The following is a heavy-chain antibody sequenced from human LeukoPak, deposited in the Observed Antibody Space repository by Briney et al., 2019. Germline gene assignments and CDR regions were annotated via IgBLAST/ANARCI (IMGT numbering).Heavy chain of an antibody. CDR2: IYYSGST. CDR1: GGSISSYY. D-gene: IGHD3-16*01. J-gene: IGHJ4*02. Sequence: SETLSLTCTVSGGSISSYYWSWIRQPPGKGLEWIGYIYYSGSTNYNPSLKSRVTISVDTSKNQFSLKLSSVTAADTAVYYCARWGGEPHLPFDYWGQGILVSASS. CDR3: ARWGGEPHLPFDY. V-gene: IGHV4-59*01.